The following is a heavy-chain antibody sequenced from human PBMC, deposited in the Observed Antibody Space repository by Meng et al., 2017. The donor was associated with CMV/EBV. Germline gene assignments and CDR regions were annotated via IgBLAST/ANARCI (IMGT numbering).Heavy chain of an antibody. D-gene: IGHD6-6*01. Sequence: SETLSLTCAVYGGSFSGYYWSWIRQPPGKGLEWIGEINHSRSTNYNPSLKSRVTISVDTSKNQFSLKLSSVTAADTAVYYCARGPARLGYYWGQGTLVTVSS. CDR2: INHSRST. CDR1: GGSFSGYY. CDR3: ARGPARLGYY. V-gene: IGHV4-34*01. J-gene: IGHJ4*02.